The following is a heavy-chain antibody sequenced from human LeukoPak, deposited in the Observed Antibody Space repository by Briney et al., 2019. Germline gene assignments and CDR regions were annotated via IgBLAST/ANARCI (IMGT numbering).Heavy chain of an antibody. CDR1: GFTFSSYW. J-gene: IGHJ5*02. V-gene: IGHV3-74*01. CDR3: ARDPEYYDSSGYLGS. D-gene: IGHD3-22*01. Sequence: GGSLRLSCAASGFTFSSYWMHWVRQAPGKGLVWVSRINSDGSSTSYADSVKGRFTISRDNAKNTLYLQMNSLRAEDTAVYYCARDPEYYDSSGYLGSWGQGTLVTVSS. CDR2: INSDGSST.